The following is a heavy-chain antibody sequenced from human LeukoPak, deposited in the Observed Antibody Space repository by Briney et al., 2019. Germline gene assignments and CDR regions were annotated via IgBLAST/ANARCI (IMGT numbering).Heavy chain of an antibody. CDR2: ISGSGVTT. Sequence: PGGSLRLSCAASGFTFSNYAMSWVRQAPGKGLEWVSAISGSGVTTYYADSVKGRFTISRDNSKNTLYLQMNSLRAEDTAVYYCAKEDDYVWGSYRYPFDYWGQGTLVTVSS. V-gene: IGHV3-23*01. CDR1: GFTFSNYA. D-gene: IGHD3-16*02. CDR3: AKEDDYVWGSYRYPFDY. J-gene: IGHJ4*02.